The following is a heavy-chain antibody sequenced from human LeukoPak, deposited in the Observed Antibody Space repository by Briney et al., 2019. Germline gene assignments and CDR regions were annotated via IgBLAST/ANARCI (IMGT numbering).Heavy chain of an antibody. CDR3: ARKGPTDYYYYYGMDV. Sequence: SETLSLTCAVSGGSISSGGYSWSWIRQPPGKGLEWIGYIYYSGSTNYNPSLKSRVTISVDTSKNQFSLKLSSVTAADTAVYYCARKGPTDYYYYYGMDVWGQGTTVTVSS. J-gene: IGHJ6*02. CDR2: IYYSGST. CDR1: GGSISSGGYS. V-gene: IGHV4-61*08.